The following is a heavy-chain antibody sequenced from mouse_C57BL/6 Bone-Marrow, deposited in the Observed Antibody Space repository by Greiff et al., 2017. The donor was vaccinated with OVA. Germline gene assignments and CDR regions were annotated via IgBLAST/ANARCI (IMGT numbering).Heavy chain of an antibody. CDR1: GFTFSRYA. V-gene: IGHV5-9-1*02. J-gene: IGHJ4*01. D-gene: IGHD2-3*01. CDR3: TRDGYYAMDY. Sequence: EVMLVESGEGLVKPGGSLKLSCAASGFTFSRYAMSWVRQPPEKRLEWVAYISSGGDYIYYADTVKGRFTISRDNARNTLYLQMSSLKSEDTAMYYCTRDGYYAMDYWGQGTSVTVSS. CDR2: ISSGGDYI.